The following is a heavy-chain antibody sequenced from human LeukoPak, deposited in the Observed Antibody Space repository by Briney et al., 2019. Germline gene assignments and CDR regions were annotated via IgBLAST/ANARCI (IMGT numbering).Heavy chain of an antibody. D-gene: IGHD5-12*01. CDR2: IYYSGST. CDR1: GGSISSGDYY. CDR3: ARVQGTWLDNYFDY. Sequence: PSQTLSLTCTVSGGSISSGDYYWSWIRQPPGKGLEWIGYIYYSGSTYYNPSLKSRVTISVDTSKNQFSLKLSSVTAADTAVYYCARVQGTWLDNYFDYWGQGTLVTVSS. J-gene: IGHJ4*02. V-gene: IGHV4-30-4*08.